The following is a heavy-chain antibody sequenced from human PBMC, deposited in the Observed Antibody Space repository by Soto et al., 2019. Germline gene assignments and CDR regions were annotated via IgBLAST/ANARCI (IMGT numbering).Heavy chain of an antibody. CDR1: GFTFSGYA. Sequence: GGSLRLSCAASGFTFSGYAMHWVRQAPGKGLEWVAVISYDGSNKYYADSVKGRFTISRDNSKNTLYLQMNSLRAEDTAVYYCARDGIAVAGIPPYYFDYWGQGTLVTVSS. J-gene: IGHJ4*02. D-gene: IGHD6-19*01. CDR2: ISYDGSNK. V-gene: IGHV3-30-3*01. CDR3: ARDGIAVAGIPPYYFDY.